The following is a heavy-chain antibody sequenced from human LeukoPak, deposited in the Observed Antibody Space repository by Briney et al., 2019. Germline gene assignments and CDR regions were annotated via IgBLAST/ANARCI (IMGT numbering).Heavy chain of an antibody. CDR2: IYSAHRT. CDR3: AKAGNAYNWNPFDR. D-gene: IGHD1-20*01. CDR1: GXTVSSNY. Sequence: GGSLRLSWAASGXTVSSNYMSWVRQAPGKGLEWVSFIYSAHRTYYADSVRGRFTISTDNSKNTLYLQMNSLRAEDTAVYYCAKAGNAYNWNPFDRWGQGILVTVSS. J-gene: IGHJ4*02. V-gene: IGHV3-66*01.